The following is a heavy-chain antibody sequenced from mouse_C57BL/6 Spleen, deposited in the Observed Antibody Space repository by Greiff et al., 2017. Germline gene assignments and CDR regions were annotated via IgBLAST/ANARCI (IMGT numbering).Heavy chain of an antibody. CDR2: INPSSGYT. J-gene: IGHJ2*01. CDR1: GYTFTSYW. V-gene: IGHV1-7*01. CDR3: ARSGSNYVFDY. Sequence: QVHVKQSGAELAKPGASVKLSCKASGYTFTSYWLHWVKQRPGQGLEWIGNINPSSGYTKYNPKFKDKATLTADKASSTAYMQLSSLTYEDSAVYYCARSGSNYVFDYWGQGTTLTVSS. D-gene: IGHD2-5*01.